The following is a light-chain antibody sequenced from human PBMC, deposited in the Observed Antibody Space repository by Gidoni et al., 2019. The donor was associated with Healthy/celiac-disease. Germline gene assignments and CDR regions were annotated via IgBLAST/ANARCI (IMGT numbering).Light chain of an antibody. Sequence: SYELTPPPSVSVSPGQTASITCSGDKLGDKYACWYPQKPGQSPVLVIYQDSKRPSGIPERFSGSNSGNTATLTISGTQAMDEADYYCQAWDSSTHVVFGGGTKLTVL. CDR3: QAWDSSTHVV. J-gene: IGLJ2*01. CDR1: KLGDKY. CDR2: QDS. V-gene: IGLV3-1*01.